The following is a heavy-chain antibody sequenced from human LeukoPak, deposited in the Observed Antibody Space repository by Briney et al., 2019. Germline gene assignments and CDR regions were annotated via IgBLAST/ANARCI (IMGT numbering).Heavy chain of an antibody. CDR1: GYSFTSYW. V-gene: IGHV5-51*01. CDR3: ARPWGHTARAFDI. D-gene: IGHD5-18*01. J-gene: IGHJ3*02. CDR2: IYPGDSDT. Sequence: GESLKISCKGYGYSFTSYWIGWVRQMPGKGLEWMGIIYPGDSDTRYSPSFQGQVTISADKSISTAYLQWSSLKASDTAMYYCARPWGHTARAFDIWGQGTMVTVSS.